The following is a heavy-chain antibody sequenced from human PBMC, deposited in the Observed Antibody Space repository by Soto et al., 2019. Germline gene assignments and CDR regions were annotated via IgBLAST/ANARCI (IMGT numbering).Heavy chain of an antibody. V-gene: IGHV3-23*01. D-gene: IGHD2-2*01. CDR1: GFTFSSYA. CDR3: AKLEDIVVVPAATNAFDI. CDR2: ISGSGGST. Sequence: GGSLRLSCVASGFTFSSYAMSWVRQAPGKGLEWVSAISGSGGSTYYADSVKGRFTISRDNSKNTLYLQMNSLRAEDTAVYYWAKLEDIVVVPAATNAFDIWGQGTMVTVSS. J-gene: IGHJ3*02.